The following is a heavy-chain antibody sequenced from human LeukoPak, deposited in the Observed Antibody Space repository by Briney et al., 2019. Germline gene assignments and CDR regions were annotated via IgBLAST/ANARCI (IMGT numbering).Heavy chain of an antibody. CDR3: ARGRVGYSSGWYDY. CDR1: GFTFSSYG. CDR2: ISYDGSNK. Sequence: GGSLRLSCAVSGFTFSSYGMHWVRQAPGKGLEWVAVISYDGSNKYYADSVKGRFTISRDNAKNSLYLQMNSLRAEDTAVYYCARGRVGYSSGWYDYWGQGTLVTVSS. J-gene: IGHJ4*02. V-gene: IGHV3-30*03. D-gene: IGHD6-19*01.